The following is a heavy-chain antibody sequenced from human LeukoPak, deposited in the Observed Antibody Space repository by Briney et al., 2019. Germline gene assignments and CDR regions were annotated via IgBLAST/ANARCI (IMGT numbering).Heavy chain of an antibody. V-gene: IGHV3-7*03. J-gene: IGHJ4*02. Sequence: GGSLRLSCEGSAFIFSGHWMNWVRQTPGKGLEWVASIKEDGSERQYVDSVKGRFSISRDNSNNTLYLQMNSLRAEDTAVYFCAKAPRKTVAGLSGSDFWGQGTRVTVSS. CDR1: AFIFSGHW. D-gene: IGHD6-19*01. CDR3: AKAPRKTVAGLSGSDF. CDR2: IKEDGSER.